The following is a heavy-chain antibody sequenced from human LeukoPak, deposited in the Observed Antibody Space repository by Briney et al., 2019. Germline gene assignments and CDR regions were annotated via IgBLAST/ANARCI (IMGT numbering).Heavy chain of an antibody. CDR2: IYYSGST. D-gene: IGHD5-18*01. V-gene: IGHV4-59*12. CDR1: GGSISSYY. J-gene: IGHJ3*02. CDR3: AKRAKGRGYNYGGGAFDI. Sequence: YPSETLSLTCTVSGGSISSYYWSWIRQPPGKGLEWIGYIYYSGSTNYNPSLKSRVTISVDTSKNQFSLKLSSVTAADTAVYYCAKRAKGRGYNYGGGAFDIWGQGTMVTVSS.